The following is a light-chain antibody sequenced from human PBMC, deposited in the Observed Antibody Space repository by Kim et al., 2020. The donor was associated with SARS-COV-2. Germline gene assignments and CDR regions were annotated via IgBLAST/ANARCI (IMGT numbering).Light chain of an antibody. CDR3: QQYFGTPYT. J-gene: IGKJ2*01. V-gene: IGKV4-1*01. CDR1: RIVLYSSNNTNS. CDR2: WAS. Sequence: RATINCTSSRIVLYSSNNTNSLAWYQQKPGLPPRLLIYWASTREPGVPDRFSGSGSGTDFTLSISSLQAADVAVYYCQQYFGTPYTFGQGTKLEI.